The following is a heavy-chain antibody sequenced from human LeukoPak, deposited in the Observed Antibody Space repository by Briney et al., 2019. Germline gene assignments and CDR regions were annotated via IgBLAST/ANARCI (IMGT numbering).Heavy chain of an antibody. Sequence: GRSLRLSCAASGFTFSSYGMRWVRQAPGKGLEWVAFIRYDGSNKYYADSVKGRFTISRDNSKNTLYLQMNSLRAEDTAVYYCAKDGTDIVVVPAAMRTGYFDYWGQGTLVTVSS. CDR2: IRYDGSNK. D-gene: IGHD2-2*01. CDR1: GFTFSSYG. J-gene: IGHJ4*02. V-gene: IGHV3-30*02. CDR3: AKDGTDIVVVPAAMRTGYFDY.